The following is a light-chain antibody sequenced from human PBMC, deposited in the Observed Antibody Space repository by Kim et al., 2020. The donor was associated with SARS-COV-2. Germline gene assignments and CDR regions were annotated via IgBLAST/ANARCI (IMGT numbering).Light chain of an antibody. V-gene: IGLV1-40*01. CDR3: QSYDNSLSGVV. Sequence: QSALTQPPSVSGAPGQRVTISCTGSSSNIGAGSDVLWYQQFPGTAPKLLIFGNKNRPSGVPDRFSGSKSGTSASLAITGLQAEDEADYYCQSYDNSLSGVVFGGGTKLTVL. J-gene: IGLJ2*01. CDR2: GNK. CDR1: SSNIGAGSD.